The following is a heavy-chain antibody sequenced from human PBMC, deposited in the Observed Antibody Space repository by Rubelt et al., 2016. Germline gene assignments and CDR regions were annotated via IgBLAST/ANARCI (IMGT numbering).Heavy chain of an antibody. CDR3: ARDPLPVRGVIMTPTH. Sequence: QVQLVQSGAEVKKPGASVKVSCKASGYTFTSYGISWVRQAPGQGLEWMGWISAYNGNKNYAQNLQGRVTKTTETSTSTAYVELRSLRADDTAVYYCARDPLPVRGVIMTPTHWGQGTLVTVSS. CDR1: GYTFTSYG. V-gene: IGHV1-18*01. D-gene: IGHD3-10*01. J-gene: IGHJ4*02. CDR2: ISAYNGNK.